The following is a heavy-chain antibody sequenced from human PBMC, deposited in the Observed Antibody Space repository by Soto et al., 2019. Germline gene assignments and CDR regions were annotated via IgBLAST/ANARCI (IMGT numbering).Heavy chain of an antibody. V-gene: IGHV3-53*02. CDR1: GFTVSSKY. CDR3: ARGRGNCVVTTCYLPFDS. J-gene: IGHJ4*02. D-gene: IGHD2-2*01. CDR2: IYSDGNT. Sequence: EVQLVETGGGLIQPGGSLILSCAASGFTVSSKYMSWLRQAPGKGLEWVSIIYSDGNTYYADSVKGRFTISRDNSKNTLNLQMNSLRAEDTAVYFCARGRGNCVVTTCYLPFDSCGQGTLVTVSS.